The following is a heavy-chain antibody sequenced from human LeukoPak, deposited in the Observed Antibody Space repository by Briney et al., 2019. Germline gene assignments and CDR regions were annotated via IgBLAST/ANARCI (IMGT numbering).Heavy chain of an antibody. CDR1: GGSISSSSYY. J-gene: IGHJ4*02. Sequence: PSETLSLTCTVSGGSISSSSYYWGWIRQPPGKGLEWIGSIYYSGSTYYNPSLKSRVTISVDTSKNQFSLKLSSVTAADTAVYYCISYYDILTGYYTVDYWGQGTLVTVSS. D-gene: IGHD3-9*01. V-gene: IGHV4-39*01. CDR2: IYYSGST. CDR3: ISYYDILTGYYTVDY.